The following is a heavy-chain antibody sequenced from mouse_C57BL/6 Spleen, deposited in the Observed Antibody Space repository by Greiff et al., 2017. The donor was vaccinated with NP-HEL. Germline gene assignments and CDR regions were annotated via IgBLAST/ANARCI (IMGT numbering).Heavy chain of an antibody. CDR2: IHPNSGST. V-gene: IGHV1-64*01. D-gene: IGHD2-4*01. J-gene: IGHJ2*01. CDR1: GYTFTSYW. Sequence: VQLQQPGAELVKPGASVKLSCKASGYTFTSYWMHWVKQRPGQGLEWIGMIHPNSGSTNYNEKFKSKATLTVDKSSSTAYMQLSSLTSEDSAVYYCARSLYDYDKGGYFDYRGQGTTLTVSS. CDR3: ARSLYDYDKGGYFDY.